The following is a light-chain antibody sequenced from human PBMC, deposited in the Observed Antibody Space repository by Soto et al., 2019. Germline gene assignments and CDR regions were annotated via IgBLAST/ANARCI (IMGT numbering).Light chain of an antibody. CDR1: QSINSN. J-gene: IGKJ3*01. CDR3: QQYYSTPFT. CDR2: RAS. Sequence: IVMTQSPATLSVSPGERATLSCRASQSINSNLAWYQQKPGQAPRLLMFRASIRATGFPARFSGSGSGTEFNITISSLQSEDSAIYYCQQYYSTPFTFGPGTEVDIK. V-gene: IGKV3-15*01.